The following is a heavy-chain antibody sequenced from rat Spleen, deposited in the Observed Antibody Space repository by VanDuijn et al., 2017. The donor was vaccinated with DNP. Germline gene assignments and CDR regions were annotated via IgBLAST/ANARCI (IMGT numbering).Heavy chain of an antibody. CDR2: ISYDGSTT. V-gene: IGHV5-7*01. J-gene: IGHJ1*01. CDR3: TRRGHTTDYHWYFDF. Sequence: EVQLVESGGGLVQPGRSLKLSCAASGFTFSDYYMAWVRQAPKKGLEWVATISYDGSTTYYRDSVKGRFTISRDNAKNTLYLQMDSLASEDTATYYCTRRGHTTDYHWYFDFWGPGTMVTVSS. CDR1: GFTFSDYY. D-gene: IGHD1-6*01.